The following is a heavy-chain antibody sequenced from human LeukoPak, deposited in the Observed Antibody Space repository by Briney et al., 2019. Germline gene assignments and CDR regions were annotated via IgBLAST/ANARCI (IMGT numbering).Heavy chain of an antibody. CDR3: IAYYYDSSGYYYSDY. CDR1: GGSISSSSYY. J-gene: IGHJ4*02. CDR2: IYYSGST. V-gene: IGHV4-39*01. Sequence: SETLSLTCTVSGGSISSSSYYWGWIRQPPGKGLEWIGSIYYSGSTYYNPSLKSRVTISVDTSKNQFSLKLSSVTAADTAVYYCIAYYYDSSGYYYSDYWSQGTLVTVSS. D-gene: IGHD3-22*01.